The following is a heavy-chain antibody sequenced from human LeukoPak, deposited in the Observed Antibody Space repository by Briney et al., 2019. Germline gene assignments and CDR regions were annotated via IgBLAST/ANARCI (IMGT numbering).Heavy chain of an antibody. Sequence: GGSLRLSCVASGFTFSGYWMTWVRQAPGKGLEWVANIKQDGSEKYYVDSVKGRFTISRDNAKNSLYLQMKSLRAEDTAVYYCARDPGYYGSGSYLNWGQGTLVTVSS. J-gene: IGHJ4*02. CDR3: ARDPGYYGSGSYLN. CDR2: IKQDGSEK. V-gene: IGHV3-7*01. D-gene: IGHD3-10*01. CDR1: GFTFSGYW.